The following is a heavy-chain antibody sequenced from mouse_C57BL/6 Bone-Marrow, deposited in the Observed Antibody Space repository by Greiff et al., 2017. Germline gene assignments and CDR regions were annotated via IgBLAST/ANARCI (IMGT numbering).Heavy chain of an antibody. D-gene: IGHD1-1*01. CDR3: ARKGHYYGSSYALDY. V-gene: IGHV5-17*01. CDR1: GFTFSDYG. CDR2: ISNGSSNI. Sequence: EVQLVESGGGLVKPGGSLKLSCAASGFTFSDYGMHWVRQTPEKRLEWVAYISNGSSNIYYADTVKGRFTISRDNAKNTLFLQMTRLRSEDTAMXYGARKGHYYGSSYALDYWGQGTSVTVSS. J-gene: IGHJ4*01.